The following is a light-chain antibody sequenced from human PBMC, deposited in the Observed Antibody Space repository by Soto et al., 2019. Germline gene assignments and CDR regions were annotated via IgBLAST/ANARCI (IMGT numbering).Light chain of an antibody. V-gene: IGLV2-14*03. Sequence: SVLTHPASVSRSPGQSITISCTGTSSDVGGYNYVSWYQHHPGKAPKLIIYDVSNRPSGVSNRFSGSKSGNTASLTISGLQPEDEADYYCSSYTTSNTRQIVFGTGTKVTVL. CDR2: DVS. CDR3: SSYTTSNTRQIV. J-gene: IGLJ1*01. CDR1: SSDVGGYNY.